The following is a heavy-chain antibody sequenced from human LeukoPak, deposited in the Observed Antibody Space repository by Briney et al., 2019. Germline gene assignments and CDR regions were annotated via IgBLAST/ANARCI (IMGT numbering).Heavy chain of an antibody. CDR2: ITGSGTNR. V-gene: IGHV3-23*01. CDR1: GFTFSNYA. J-gene: IGHJ4*02. Sequence: GGSLRLSCVASGFTFSNYAMSWVRQAPGGGLEWVSAITGSGTNRYYADSLKGRFTTSRDNSKNTVFLQMNSLRHEATAIYYCVIWGDYDVLTGYYVPDYWGQGTLVTVAS. CDR3: VIWGDYDVLTGYYVPDY. D-gene: IGHD3-9*01.